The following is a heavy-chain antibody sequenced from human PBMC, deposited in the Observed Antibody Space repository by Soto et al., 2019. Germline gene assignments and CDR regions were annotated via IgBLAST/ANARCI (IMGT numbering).Heavy chain of an antibody. Sequence: EVQLVESGGDLVQPGGSLRLSCAASGFTFNIYNMNWVRQAPGKGQEWVSYISSGSGTIHYADSVKGRFTISRDNAKNSLYLQMDSLRAEDTAVYYCAGGTWSGGVWRTDYWGQGTLVTVSS. CDR3: AGGTWSGGVWRTDY. CDR1: GFTFNIYN. CDR2: ISSGSGTI. D-gene: IGHD3-3*01. V-gene: IGHV3-48*01. J-gene: IGHJ4*02.